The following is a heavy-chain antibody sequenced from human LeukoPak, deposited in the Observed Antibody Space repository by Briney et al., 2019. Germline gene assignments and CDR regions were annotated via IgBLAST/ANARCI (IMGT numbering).Heavy chain of an antibody. J-gene: IGHJ5*02. CDR2: INPYSGGT. D-gene: IGHD3-10*01. V-gene: IGHV1-2*02. CDR3: ARDPSLYGSGSYVFDP. Sequence: ASVKVSCKTSGYTFTGYYLHWVRQAPGQGLEWMGWINPYSGGTNYAQKFQGRVTMTRDTSINTGYMELSSLTFDDTAVYYCARDPSLYGSGSYVFDPWGQGTLVTVSS. CDR1: GYTFTGYY.